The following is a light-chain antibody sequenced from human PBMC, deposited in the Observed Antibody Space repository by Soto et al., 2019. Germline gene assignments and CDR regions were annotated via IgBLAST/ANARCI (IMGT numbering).Light chain of an antibody. Sequence: DIQMTQSPSTLSASVGDRVTITCRASQSISSWLAWYQQKPGKAPKLLIYKASSLESGVPSRFSGSGSGTEFTLTISSLQPDDFETYYCQQSKGTFGQGTKVEIK. J-gene: IGKJ1*01. V-gene: IGKV1-5*03. CDR1: QSISSW. CDR2: KAS. CDR3: QQSKGT.